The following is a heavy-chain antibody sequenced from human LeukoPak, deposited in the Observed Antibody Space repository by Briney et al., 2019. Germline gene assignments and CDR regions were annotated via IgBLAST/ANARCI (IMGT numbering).Heavy chain of an antibody. CDR3: ARWNYYDRSGPNYYYYGMDV. CDR1: GYTFTSYG. CDR2: ISAYNGNT. D-gene: IGHD3-22*01. J-gene: IGHJ6*02. Sequence: GASVKVSCKASGYTFTSYGISWVRQAPGQGLEWMGWISAYNGNTNYVQKLQGRVTMTTDTSTSTAYMELRSLRSDDTAVYYCARWNYYDRSGPNYYYYGMDVWGQGTTVTVSS. V-gene: IGHV1-18*01.